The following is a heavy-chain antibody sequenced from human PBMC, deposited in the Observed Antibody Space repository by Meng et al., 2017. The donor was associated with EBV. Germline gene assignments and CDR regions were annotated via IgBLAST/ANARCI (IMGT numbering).Heavy chain of an antibody. Sequence: QVQLVQSGAWVKKPWASVKVSCKASGYTFTGYYMHWVRQAPGQGLEWMGRINPNSGGTNYAQKFQGRVTMTRDTSISTAYMELSRLRSDDTAVYYCARVGIAVAGTGDYWGQGTLVTVSS. CDR1: GYTFTGYY. D-gene: IGHD6-19*01. CDR2: INPNSGGT. J-gene: IGHJ4*02. CDR3: ARVGIAVAGTGDY. V-gene: IGHV1-2*06.